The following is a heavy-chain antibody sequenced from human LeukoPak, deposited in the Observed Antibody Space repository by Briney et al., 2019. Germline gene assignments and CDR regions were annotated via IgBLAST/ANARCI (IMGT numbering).Heavy chain of an antibody. J-gene: IGHJ4*02. CDR3: ARSNWGLGNYFDY. CDR2: ISSSGSTI. V-gene: IGHV3-48*03. CDR1: GFTFSSYE. Sequence: GGSLRLSCAASGFTFSSYEMNWVRQAPGKGLEWVSYISSSGSTIYYADSVKGRFTISRDNAKNSLYLQMNSLRAEDTAVYYCARSNWGLGNYFDYWGQGTLVTVSP. D-gene: IGHD7-27*01.